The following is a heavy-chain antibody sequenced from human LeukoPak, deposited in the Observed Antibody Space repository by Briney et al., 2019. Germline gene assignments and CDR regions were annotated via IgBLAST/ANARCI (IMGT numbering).Heavy chain of an antibody. D-gene: IGHD3-9*01. Sequence: SVKVSCKASGGTFSSYAISWVRQAPGQGLEWMGGTIPIFGTANYAQKFQGRVTITADESTSTAYMELSSLRSEDTAVYYCAGQKVLRYFDWLLYPASPIDYWGQGTLVTVSS. J-gene: IGHJ4*02. CDR3: AGQKVLRYFDWLLYPASPIDY. V-gene: IGHV1-69*01. CDR1: GGTFSSYA. CDR2: TIPIFGTA.